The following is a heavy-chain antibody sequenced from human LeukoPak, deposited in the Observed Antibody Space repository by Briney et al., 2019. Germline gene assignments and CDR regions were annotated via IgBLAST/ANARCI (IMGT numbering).Heavy chain of an antibody. D-gene: IGHD2-15*01. V-gene: IGHV3-21*01. CDR1: GFTFSRYS. CDR3: ARALGYCSGGSCYSSRLFDY. J-gene: IGHJ4*02. Sequence: GGSLRLSCAASGFTFSRYSMNWVRQAPGKGLEWVSSISSSSSYIYYADSVKGRFTISRDNAKNSLYLQMNSLRAEDTAVYYCARALGYCSGGSCYSSRLFDYWGQGTLVTVSS. CDR2: ISSSSSYI.